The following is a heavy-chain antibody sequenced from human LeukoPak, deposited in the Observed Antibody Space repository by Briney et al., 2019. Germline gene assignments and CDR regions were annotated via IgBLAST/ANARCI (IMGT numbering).Heavy chain of an antibody. J-gene: IGHJ4*02. CDR3: AKAALSGYYYSYFDH. CDR1: GFTFDDYA. Sequence: PGGSLRLSCAASGFTFDDYAMHWVRQAPGKGLEWVSLISGDGGSTYYADSVKGRFTISRDNSKNSLYLQMNSLRTEDTALYYCAKAALSGYYYSYFDHWGQGTLVTVSS. V-gene: IGHV3-43*02. D-gene: IGHD3-22*01. CDR2: ISGDGGST.